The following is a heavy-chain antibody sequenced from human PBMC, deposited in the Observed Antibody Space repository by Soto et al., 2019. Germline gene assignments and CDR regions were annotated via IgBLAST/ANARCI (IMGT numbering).Heavy chain of an antibody. CDR1: GASVNSGSYY. V-gene: IGHV4-61*01. J-gene: IGHJ6*02. CDR3: ARGGNGRYYYYGVDV. Sequence: SETLSLTCTVSGASVNSGSYYWSWIRQPPGEGLEWIGYIYNSESTNYNPSLKGRITISVDTSKNQFSLKLSSVTTADTAVYYCARGGNGRYYYYGVDVWGQGTTVTVSS. D-gene: IGHD4-4*01. CDR2: IYNSEST.